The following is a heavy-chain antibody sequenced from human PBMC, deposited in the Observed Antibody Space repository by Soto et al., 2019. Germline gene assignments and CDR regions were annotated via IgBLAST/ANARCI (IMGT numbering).Heavy chain of an antibody. D-gene: IGHD3-10*01. CDR3: ANSAVDYNPYLGY. Sequence: GGSLRLSCAASVFTFSSYAMSWVRQAPGKRLEWVSAISGSGGSTYYADSVKGRFTISRDNSKNTLYLQMNSLRAEDTAVYYCANSAVDYNPYLGYWGQGTLVTVSS. CDR2: ISGSGGST. J-gene: IGHJ4*02. CDR1: VFTFSSYA. V-gene: IGHV3-23*01.